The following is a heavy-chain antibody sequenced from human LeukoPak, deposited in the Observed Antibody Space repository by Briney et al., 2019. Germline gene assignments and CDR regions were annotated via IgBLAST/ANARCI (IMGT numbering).Heavy chain of an antibody. CDR3: ARHQADPGLIVVVINPFDY. J-gene: IGHJ4*02. CDR1: GGSISSGDYY. Sequence: PSETLSLTCTVSGGSISSGDYYWSWIRQPPGKGLEWIGSIYYSGSTYYNPSLKSRVTISVDTSKNQFSLKLSSVTAADTAVYYCARHQADPGLIVVVINPFDYWGQGTLVTVSS. V-gene: IGHV4-39*01. D-gene: IGHD3-22*01. CDR2: IYYSGST.